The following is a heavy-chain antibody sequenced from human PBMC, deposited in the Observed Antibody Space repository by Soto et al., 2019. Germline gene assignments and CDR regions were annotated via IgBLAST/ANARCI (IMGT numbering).Heavy chain of an antibody. V-gene: IGHV3-48*03. D-gene: IGHD2-8*01. CDR1: GFTFSPYE. CDR3: VREAPCSNGVCQFDY. Sequence: RGSLRLSCAASGFTFSPYEMSWVRQAPGKGLEWISYIRSSGSTIHYADSVKGRFSISRDNAKKSLFLQMNSLRAEDTAVYYCVREAPCSNGVCQFDYWGRGTLVTVSS. CDR2: IRSSGSTI. J-gene: IGHJ4*02.